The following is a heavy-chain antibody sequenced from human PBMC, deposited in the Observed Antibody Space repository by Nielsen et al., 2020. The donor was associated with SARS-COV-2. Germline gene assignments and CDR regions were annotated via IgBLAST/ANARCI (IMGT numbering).Heavy chain of an antibody. J-gene: IGHJ4*02. CDR2: FDPEDGET. Sequence: ASVKVSCKVSGYTLTELSMYWVRQAPGNGFEWMGGFDPEDGETIYAQKFQGRVTMTTDTSTSTAYMELSRLRSDDTAVYYCARARPSGIAVAGTVDYWGQGTLVTVSS. V-gene: IGHV1-24*01. CDR1: GYTLTELS. CDR3: ARARPSGIAVAGTVDY. D-gene: IGHD6-19*01.